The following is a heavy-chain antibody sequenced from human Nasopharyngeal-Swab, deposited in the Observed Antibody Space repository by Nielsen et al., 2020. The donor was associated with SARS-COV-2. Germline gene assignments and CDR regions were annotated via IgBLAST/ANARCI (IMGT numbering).Heavy chain of an antibody. V-gene: IGHV3-15*01. Sequence: GESLKISCAASGFTFSSYAMSWVRQAPGKGLEWVGRIRSKTDGGTTDYAAPVKARFTISRDDSKNTLYLQMNSLKTEDTAVYYCTTAWNPLGYWGQGTLVTVSS. J-gene: IGHJ4*02. CDR1: GFTFSSYA. D-gene: IGHD1-1*01. CDR2: IRSKTDGGTT. CDR3: TTAWNPLGY.